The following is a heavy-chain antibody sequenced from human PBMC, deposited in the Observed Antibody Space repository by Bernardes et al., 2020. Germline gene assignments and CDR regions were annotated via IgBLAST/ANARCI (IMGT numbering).Heavy chain of an antibody. Sequence: GGSLRLSCAASGFTFSSYAMSWVRQAPGKGLEWVSAISGSGGSTYYADSVKGRFTISRDNSKNTLYLQMNSLRAEDTAVYYCAKDLVTMIVVVTALGAFGIWGQGTMVTVSS. D-gene: IGHD3-22*01. CDR3: AKDLVTMIVVVTALGAFGI. CDR2: ISGSGGST. CDR1: GFTFSSYA. J-gene: IGHJ3*02. V-gene: IGHV3-23*01.